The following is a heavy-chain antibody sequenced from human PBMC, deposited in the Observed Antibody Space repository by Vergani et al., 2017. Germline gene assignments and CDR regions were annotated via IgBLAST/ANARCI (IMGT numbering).Heavy chain of an antibody. V-gene: IGHV3-7*01. CDR1: GFISSSYW. CDR2: VNQDGSEK. Sequence: EGQLVESGGDWVQRGGSLRLSCAASGFISSSYWMSWVRQAPGKGLEWVANVNQDGSEKYYVDSVRGRFTISRDNAKNSIYLQMNSLRAEDTAVYFCVRVPLIKRGSEKYGNNNYHGMDVWGQGATVIVSS. D-gene: IGHD3-10*01. J-gene: IGHJ6*02. CDR3: VRVPLIKRGSEKYGNNNYHGMDV.